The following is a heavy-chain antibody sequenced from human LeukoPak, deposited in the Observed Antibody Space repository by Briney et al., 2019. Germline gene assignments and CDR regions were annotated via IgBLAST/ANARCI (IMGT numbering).Heavy chain of an antibody. CDR1: GFTFSTYA. Sequence: GGSLRLSCAASGFTFSTYAMSWVRQAPGKGLEWVSVISGSGDSRYYADSLKGRFTISRDNSKNTLYLQMNSLRAEDTAVYHCAKHTLTAVTTFFDYWGQGTLVTVSS. J-gene: IGHJ4*02. CDR3: AKHTLTAVTTFFDY. CDR2: ISGSGDSR. D-gene: IGHD4-17*01. V-gene: IGHV3-23*01.